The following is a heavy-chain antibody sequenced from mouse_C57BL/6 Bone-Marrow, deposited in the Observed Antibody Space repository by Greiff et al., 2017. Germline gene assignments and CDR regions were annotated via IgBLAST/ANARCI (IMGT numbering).Heavy chain of an antibody. CDR3: ARGGLLLRSMDY. Sequence: VQLKQSGAELVRPGSSVKMSCKTSGYTFTSYGINWVKQRPGQGLEWIGYIYIGNGYTEYNDKFKGKATLTSDTSSRTAYMQLSSLTSEDSAIYFCARGGLLLRSMDYWGQGTSVTVSS. CDR1: GYTFTSYG. D-gene: IGHD1-1*01. CDR2: IYIGNGYT. V-gene: IGHV1-58*01. J-gene: IGHJ4*01.